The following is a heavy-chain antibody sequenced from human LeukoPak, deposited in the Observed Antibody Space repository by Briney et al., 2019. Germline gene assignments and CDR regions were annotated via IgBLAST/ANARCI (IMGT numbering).Heavy chain of an antibody. J-gene: IGHJ6*04. V-gene: IGHV3-15*01. CDR1: GFTFTTYD. D-gene: IGHD3-9*01. CDR2: IKSKTDGGTT. CDR3: TTDPRPISPLDV. Sequence: PGGSLRLSCAASGFTFTTYDMSWVRQAPGKGLEWVGRIKSKTDGGTTDYAAPVKGRFTISRDELKNTLYLQINTLKTEDTARYYLTTDPRPISPLDVWGKGTTVTVSS.